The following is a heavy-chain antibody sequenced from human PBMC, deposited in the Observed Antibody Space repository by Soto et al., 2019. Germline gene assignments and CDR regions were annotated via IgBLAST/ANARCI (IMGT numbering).Heavy chain of an antibody. D-gene: IGHD6-13*01. V-gene: IGHV4-59*01. Sequence: TSQTLSLTCTVFGGSSSPYYWSWIRQTPGRGLEWIGYVYYSGNTNYNPSLESRVTISVDTSRNQFSLKLTSVTAADTAVCYCARKGAAASYAHYYMDVWGTGTTVTVSS. CDR1: GGSSSPYY. J-gene: IGHJ6*03. CDR2: VYYSGNT. CDR3: ARKGAAASYAHYYMDV.